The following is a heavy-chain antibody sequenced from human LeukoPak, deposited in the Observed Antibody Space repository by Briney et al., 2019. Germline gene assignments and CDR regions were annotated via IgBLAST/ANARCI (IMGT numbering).Heavy chain of an antibody. V-gene: IGHV3-30*04. J-gene: IGHJ4*02. CDR1: GLTFSSYA. CDR3: ARAYYDFWSGYFRDPVFDY. CDR2: ISYDGSNK. Sequence: GGSLRLSCAASGLTFSSYAMHWVRQAPGKGLEWVAVISYDGSNKYYADSVKGRFTISRDNSKNTLYLQMNSLRAEDTAVYYCARAYYDFWSGYFRDPVFDYWGQGTLVTVSS. D-gene: IGHD3-3*01.